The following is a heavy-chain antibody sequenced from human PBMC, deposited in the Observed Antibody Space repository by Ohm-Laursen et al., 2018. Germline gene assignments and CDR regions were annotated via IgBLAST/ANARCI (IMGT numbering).Heavy chain of an antibody. Sequence: SLRLSCAASGFTFSTYDMHWVRQATGKGLEWVSAVGTGGDTYYPDSVKGRFTISRENAKNSLSLQMNSLRIGDTAVYYCARGRCKGGSCPTYNWLDPWGQGTLVTVSS. CDR2: VGTGGDT. CDR1: GFTFSTYD. V-gene: IGHV3-13*01. D-gene: IGHD2-15*01. J-gene: IGHJ5*02. CDR3: ARGRCKGGSCPTYNWLDP.